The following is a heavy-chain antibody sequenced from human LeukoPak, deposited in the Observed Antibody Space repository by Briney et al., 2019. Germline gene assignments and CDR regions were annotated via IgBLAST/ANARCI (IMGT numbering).Heavy chain of an antibody. V-gene: IGHV4-39*07. D-gene: IGHD2-15*01. J-gene: IGHJ4*02. CDR3: ARRNGGMGGYFD. CDR2: MYYSGST. CDR1: GGSISSTNYY. Sequence: PSETLSLTCTVSGGSISSTNYYWGWIRQPPGKGLEWIGSMYYSGSTYHNPSLKSRVTISVDTSKNQFSLKLSSVTAADTAVYYCARRNGGMGGYFDWGQGTLVTVSS.